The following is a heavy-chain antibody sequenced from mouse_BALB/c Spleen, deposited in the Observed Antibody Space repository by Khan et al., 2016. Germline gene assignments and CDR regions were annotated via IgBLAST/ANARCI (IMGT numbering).Heavy chain of an antibody. V-gene: IGHV2-2*02. J-gene: IGHJ4*01. Sequence: QVQLKESGPGLVQPSQSLSITCTVSGFSLTSYGVHWVRQSPGKGLEWLGVIWSGGSTDYNAAFISRLSISKDNSKSQVFFKMNSLQANDTAIYYCARKRRAYDGYYYAMDYWGQGTSVTVSS. CDR2: IWSGGST. D-gene: IGHD2-3*01. CDR3: ARKRRAYDGYYYAMDY. CDR1: GFSLTSYG.